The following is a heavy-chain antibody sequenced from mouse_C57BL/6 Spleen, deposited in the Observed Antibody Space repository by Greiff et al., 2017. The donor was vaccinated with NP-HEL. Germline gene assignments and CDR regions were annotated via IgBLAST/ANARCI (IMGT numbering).Heavy chain of an antibody. J-gene: IGHJ2*01. V-gene: IGHV5-6*01. Sequence: EVHLVESGGDLVKPGGSLKLSCAASGFTFSSYGMSWVRQTPDKRLEWVATISSGGSYTYYPDSVKGRFTISRDNAKNTLYLQMSSLRSEDTALYYCARPSRGDYFDYWGQGTTLTVSS. CDR3: ARPSRGDYFDY. CDR2: ISSGGSYT. CDR1: GFTFSSYG.